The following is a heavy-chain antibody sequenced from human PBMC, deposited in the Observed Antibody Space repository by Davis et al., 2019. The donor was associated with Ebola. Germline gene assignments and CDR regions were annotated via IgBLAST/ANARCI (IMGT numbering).Heavy chain of an antibody. D-gene: IGHD2-2*01. V-gene: IGHV3-21*06. CDR1: GFTFTSYS. CDR2: ISGKSDYI. Sequence: PGGSLRLSCATSGFTFTSYSVNWMRQAPGKGLEWVSSISGKSDYIYYADSVKGRFTVSRDNALNSLFLHLNNVTAADTAVYYCARLSTWSSYFYYMDVWGKGTAVTVSS. CDR3: ARLSTWSSYFYYMDV. J-gene: IGHJ6*03.